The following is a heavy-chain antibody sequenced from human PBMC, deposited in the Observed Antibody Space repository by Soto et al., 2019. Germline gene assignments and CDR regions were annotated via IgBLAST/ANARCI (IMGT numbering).Heavy chain of an antibody. CDR2: ITGSGDKT. V-gene: IGHV3-23*01. Sequence: GGSLRLSCAASGFSISNYAMTWARQAPGKGLEWVSGITGSGDKTYYADSVKGRFIISRDNSKNTLYLQMNSLRAEDTALYYCARDCSSSSCSIWHYWGQGTLVTVSS. J-gene: IGHJ4*02. D-gene: IGHD2-2*01. CDR1: GFSISNYA. CDR3: ARDCSSSSCSIWHY.